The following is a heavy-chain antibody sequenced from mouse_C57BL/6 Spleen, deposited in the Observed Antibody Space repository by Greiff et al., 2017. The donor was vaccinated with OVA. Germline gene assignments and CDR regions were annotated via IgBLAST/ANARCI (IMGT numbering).Heavy chain of an antibody. J-gene: IGHJ3*01. V-gene: IGHV2-6*03. CDR2: IWSDGST. D-gene: IGHD1-1*01. CDR3: ARGATVVATRTGFAY. CDR1: GFSLTSYG. Sequence: VKLMESGPGLVAPSQSLSITCTVSGFSLTSYGVHWVRQPPGKGLEWLVVIWSDGSTTYNSALKSRLSISKDNSKSQVFLKMNSLQTDDTAMYYCARGATVVATRTGFAYWGQGTLVTVAA.